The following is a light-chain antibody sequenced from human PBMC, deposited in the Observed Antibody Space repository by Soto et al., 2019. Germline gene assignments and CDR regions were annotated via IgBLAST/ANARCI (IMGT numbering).Light chain of an antibody. CDR3: QQYEAYPLT. CDR1: QSINSW. V-gene: IGKV1-5*03. Sequence: DIQLTQSPSTLSASVGDRVTITCRASQSINSWLAWYQQKPGKAPKLLVYKASSLESGVPSRFSDSGFGTEFTLTISTLQPDDFATYYCQQYEAYPLTFGGGTKVEI. CDR2: KAS. J-gene: IGKJ4*01.